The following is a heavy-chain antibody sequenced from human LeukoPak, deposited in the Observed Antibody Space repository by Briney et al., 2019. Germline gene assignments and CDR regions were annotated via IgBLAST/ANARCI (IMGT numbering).Heavy chain of an antibody. CDR2: ISYSGST. V-gene: IGHV4-59*01. J-gene: IGHJ5*02. Sequence: SETLSLTCTVSGGSISSYYWSWTRQPPGKGLEWIGYISYSGSTNFNPSLKSRVTISVDTSKNQFSLKLSSVTAADTAVYYCAREGTAGTNLNWFDPWGQGTLVTVSS. CDR1: GGSISSYY. CDR3: AREGTAGTNLNWFDP. D-gene: IGHD1-1*01.